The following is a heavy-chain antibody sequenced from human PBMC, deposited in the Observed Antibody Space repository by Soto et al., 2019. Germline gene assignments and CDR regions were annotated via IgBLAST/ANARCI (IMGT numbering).Heavy chain of an antibody. V-gene: IGHV4-59*01. CDR3: ARGEGATAGFDY. Sequence: SETLSLTCTVSGGSISSYYWSWIRQPPGKGLEWIGYIYYSGSTNYNPSLKSRVTISVDTSKNQFSLKLSSVTAAYTAVYYCARGEGATAGFDYWCQGTLVTVSS. J-gene: IGHJ4*02. D-gene: IGHD6-13*01. CDR2: IYYSGST. CDR1: GGSISSYY.